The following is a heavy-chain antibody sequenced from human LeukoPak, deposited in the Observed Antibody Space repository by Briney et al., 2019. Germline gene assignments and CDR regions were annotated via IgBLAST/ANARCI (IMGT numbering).Heavy chain of an antibody. CDR3: AKKGYDCTVYYFDF. J-gene: IGHJ4*02. CDR2: ISESARTT. Sequence: PGGSLRLSCAASGLAFSSSAMNWVRQAPGKGLERVSAISESARTTYYADSVRGRFTISRDSSKNTLYLQMKSLRAEDTAVYYCAKKGYDCTVYYFDFWGQGTRVIVSS. V-gene: IGHV3-23*01. CDR1: GLAFSSSA. D-gene: IGHD3-22*01.